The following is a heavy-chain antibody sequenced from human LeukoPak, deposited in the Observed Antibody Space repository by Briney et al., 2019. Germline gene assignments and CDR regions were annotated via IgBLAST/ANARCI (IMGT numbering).Heavy chain of an antibody. CDR2: ISSSSSTI. CDR3: ARGMSGYDFMFVNRPGDY. Sequence: GGSLRLSCAASGFTFSSYSMNWVRQAPGKGLEWVSYISSSSSTIYYADSVKGRFTISRDNAKNSLYLQMNSLRDEDTAVYYCARGMSGYDFMFVNRPGDYWGQGTLVTVSS. J-gene: IGHJ4*02. D-gene: IGHD5-12*01. V-gene: IGHV3-48*02. CDR1: GFTFSSYS.